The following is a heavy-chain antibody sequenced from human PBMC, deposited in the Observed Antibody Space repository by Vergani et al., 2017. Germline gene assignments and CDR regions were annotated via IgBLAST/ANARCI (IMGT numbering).Heavy chain of an antibody. Sequence: EVQLVESGGGLVQPGGSLRLSCAASGFTFSGYWMSLVRQAPGKGLEWVANRKQDGSEKYYVDSVKGRFTISRDNAKNSLYLQMNSLRAEDTAVYYCARDRRGSYLSGDYWGKGTLVTVSS. CDR1: GFTFSGYW. CDR3: ARDRRGSYLSGDY. CDR2: RKQDGSEK. V-gene: IGHV3-7*01. D-gene: IGHD1-26*01. J-gene: IGHJ4*02.